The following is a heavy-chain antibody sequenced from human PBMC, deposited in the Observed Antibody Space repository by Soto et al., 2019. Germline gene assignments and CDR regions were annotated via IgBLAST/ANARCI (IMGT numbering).Heavy chain of an antibody. CDR2: ISSTTNYI. CDR3: ARESEDLTSNFDY. J-gene: IGHJ4*02. Sequence: GGALRLSCAASVFIVTRYSMNWVRQAPGKGLEWVSSISSTTNYIYYGDSMKGRFTISRDNAKNSLYLEMNSLRAEDTAVYYCARESEDLTSNFDYWGQGTLVTVSS. V-gene: IGHV3-21*06. CDR1: VFIVTRYS.